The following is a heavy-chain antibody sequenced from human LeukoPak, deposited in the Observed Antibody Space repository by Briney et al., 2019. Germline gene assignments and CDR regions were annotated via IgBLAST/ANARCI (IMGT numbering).Heavy chain of an antibody. J-gene: IGHJ4*02. D-gene: IGHD6-13*01. Sequence: GASVKVSCKASGYTFTSYDINWVRQATGQGLEWMGWMNPNSGNTGYAQKFQGRVTMTRNTSISTAYMELSSLRSEDTAVYYCASGRYSSSWSTETHFDYWGQGTLVTVSS. CDR3: ASGRYSSSWSTETHFDY. CDR1: GYTFTSYD. CDR2: MNPNSGNT. V-gene: IGHV1-8*01.